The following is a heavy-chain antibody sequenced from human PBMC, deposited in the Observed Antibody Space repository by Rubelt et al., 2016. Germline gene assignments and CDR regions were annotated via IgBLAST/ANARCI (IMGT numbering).Heavy chain of an antibody. CDR3: AKAAYYDFWSGYRKTVNWYFDL. J-gene: IGHJ2*01. V-gene: IGHV3-21*04. CDR2: ISSSSSYI. D-gene: IGHD3-3*01. Sequence: RQAPGKGLEWVSSISSSSSYIYYADSVKGRFTISRDNAKNSLYLQMNSLRAEDTAVYYCAKAAYYDFWSGYRKTVNWYFDLWGRGTLVTVSS.